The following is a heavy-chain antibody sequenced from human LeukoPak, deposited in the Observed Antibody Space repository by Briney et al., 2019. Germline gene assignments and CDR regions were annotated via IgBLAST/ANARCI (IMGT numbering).Heavy chain of an antibody. J-gene: IGHJ4*02. Sequence: SVKVSCKASGGTFSSFAISWVRQAPGQGLEWMGGIIPIFSTPNYAQKFQGRVTITADESTSTGYMELSSLRSEDTAVYYCARVSSATASGTFDHWGQGTLVTVSS. CDR1: GGTFSSFA. CDR2: IIPIFSTP. D-gene: IGHD2-15*01. V-gene: IGHV1-69*13. CDR3: ARVSSATASGTFDH.